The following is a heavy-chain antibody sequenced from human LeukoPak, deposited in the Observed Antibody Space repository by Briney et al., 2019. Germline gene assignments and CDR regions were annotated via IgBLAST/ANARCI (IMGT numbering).Heavy chain of an antibody. Sequence: SETLSLTCAVYGGSFSGYYWSWIRQPPGKGLEWIGEINHSGSTNYNPSLKSRVTISVDTSKNQFSLKLSSVTAADTAVYYCAIRPSIAVARLPDYWGQGTLVTVSS. CDR2: INHSGST. V-gene: IGHV4-34*01. D-gene: IGHD6-19*01. J-gene: IGHJ4*02. CDR1: GGSFSGYY. CDR3: AIRPSIAVARLPDY.